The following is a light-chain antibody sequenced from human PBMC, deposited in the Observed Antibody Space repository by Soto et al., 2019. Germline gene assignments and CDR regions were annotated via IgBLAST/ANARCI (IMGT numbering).Light chain of an antibody. V-gene: IGKV3-15*01. J-gene: IGKJ3*01. CDR3: QQYNNWPFT. CDR2: GAS. CDR1: QSVNSN. Sequence: EIMMTQSPVTLSVSRGEIATLSWRASQSVNSNLAWYQQKPGQAPRLLIYGASTRATGIPASFIGNGSGTEFTLTASSLQPEDFAVYYCQQYNNWPFTFGPGTKVDI.